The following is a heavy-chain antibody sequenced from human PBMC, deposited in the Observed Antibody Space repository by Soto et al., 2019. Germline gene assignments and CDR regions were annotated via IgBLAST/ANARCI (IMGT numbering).Heavy chain of an antibody. CDR2: INHSGST. CDR1: GGSFSGYY. D-gene: IGHD6-6*01. Sequence: SETLSLTCAVYGGSFSGYYWSWIRQPPGKGLEWIGEINHSGSTNYNPSLKSRVTISVDTSKNQFSLKLSSVTAADTAVYYCARNRGIYSSSSSMTQSRNYYYGMDVWGQGTTVPVSS. CDR3: ARNRGIYSSSSSMTQSRNYYYGMDV. V-gene: IGHV4-34*01. J-gene: IGHJ6*02.